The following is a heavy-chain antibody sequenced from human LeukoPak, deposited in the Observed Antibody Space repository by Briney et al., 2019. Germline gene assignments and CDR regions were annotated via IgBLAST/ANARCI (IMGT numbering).Heavy chain of an antibody. V-gene: IGHV3-74*01. CDR3: ARRYYYDSSGQQRPAAARAFDI. J-gene: IGHJ3*02. CDR1: GFTFSGYW. Sequence: QPGGSLRLSCAASGFTFSGYWMHWVRQAPGKGLVWVSRINSDGSSTSYADSVKGRFTISRDNAKNTLYLQMNSLRAEDTAVYYCARRYYYDSSGQQRPAAARAFDIWGQGTMVTVSS. D-gene: IGHD3-22*01. CDR2: INSDGSST.